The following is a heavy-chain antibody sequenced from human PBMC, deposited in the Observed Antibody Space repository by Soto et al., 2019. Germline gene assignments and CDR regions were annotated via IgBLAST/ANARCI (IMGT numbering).Heavy chain of an antibody. CDR2: ISISGNYT. D-gene: IGHD2-2*01. CDR1: GFTLSDYY. CDR3: ARLHQDHYYTMDV. Sequence: QVQLAESGGDLVKPGGSLRLSCVVSGFTLSDYYMTWIRQAPGKGLEWVSYISISGNYTNYADSVKGRFTISRDSTNNSLYLQMNRLRAEDTAVYYCARLHQDHYYTMDVWGQGTTVTVSS. V-gene: IGHV3-11*05. J-gene: IGHJ6*02.